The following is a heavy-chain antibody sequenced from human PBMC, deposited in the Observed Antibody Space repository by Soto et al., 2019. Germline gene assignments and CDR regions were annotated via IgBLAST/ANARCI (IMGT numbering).Heavy chain of an antibody. CDR3: AKSEVLRYFDWLLY. V-gene: IGHV3-23*01. CDR1: GFTFSSCA. CDR2: ISGSGGST. Sequence: GGSLRLSCAASGFTFSSCAMGWVRQAPGKGLEWVSDISGSGGSTYYADSVKGRFTISRDNSKNTLYLQMNSLRAEDTSVYYCAKSEVLRYFDWLLYWGQGTLVTVSS. J-gene: IGHJ4*02. D-gene: IGHD3-9*01.